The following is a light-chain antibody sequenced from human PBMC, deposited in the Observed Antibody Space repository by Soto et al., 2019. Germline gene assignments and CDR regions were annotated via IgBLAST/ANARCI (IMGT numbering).Light chain of an antibody. CDR3: QSYDNSHSGSWI. J-gene: IGLJ2*01. CDR1: SANIGAGYD. V-gene: IGLV1-40*01. Sequence: QSVLTQPPSVSGAPGLRVTISCTGNSANIGAGYDVHWYQQLPGTAPKLLIYGDNNRPSGVPDRFSGSKSGTSASLAITGLQAEDEADYYCQSYDNSHSGSWIFGGGTKLTVL. CDR2: GDN.